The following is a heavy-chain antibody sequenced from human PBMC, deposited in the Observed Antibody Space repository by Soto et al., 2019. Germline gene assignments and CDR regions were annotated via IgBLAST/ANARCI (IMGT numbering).Heavy chain of an antibody. CDR3: ARVAGYSSGWLGYYYYGMDV. CDR2: ISGSGLST. CDR1: GFTFSNFA. J-gene: IGHJ6*02. D-gene: IGHD6-19*01. V-gene: IGHV3-23*01. Sequence: GGSLRLSCAASGFTFSNFAMNWVRQAPGKGLEWVSAISGSGLSTHYSDSLQGRFTITRDNSKNTLYLKIQRLRAGDTAVYYCARVAGYSSGWLGYYYYGMDVWGQGTTVTVSS.